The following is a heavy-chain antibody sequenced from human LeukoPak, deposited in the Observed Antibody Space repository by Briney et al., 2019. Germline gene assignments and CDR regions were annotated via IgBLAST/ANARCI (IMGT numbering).Heavy chain of an antibody. CDR1: GFTFSSYA. V-gene: IGHV3-30-3*01. J-gene: IGHJ4*02. CDR2: ISYDGSNK. D-gene: IGHD6-19*01. CDR3: ARDPIAVAGPTDY. Sequence: GGSLRLSCAASGFTFSSYAMHWVRQAPGKGLEWVAVISYDGSNKYYADSVKGRFTISRDNSKSTLYLQMNSLRAEDTAVYYCARDPIAVAGPTDYWGQGTLVTVSS.